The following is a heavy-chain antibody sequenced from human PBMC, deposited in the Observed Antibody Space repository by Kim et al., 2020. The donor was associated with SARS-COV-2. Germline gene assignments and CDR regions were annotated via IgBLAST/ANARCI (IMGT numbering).Heavy chain of an antibody. J-gene: IGHJ4*02. Sequence: NYAQKLQGRVTMTTDTSTSTAYMELRSLRSDDTAVYYCARDSGSYLYFDYWGQGTLVTVSS. D-gene: IGHD1-26*01. CDR3: ARDSGSYLYFDY. V-gene: IGHV1-18*01.